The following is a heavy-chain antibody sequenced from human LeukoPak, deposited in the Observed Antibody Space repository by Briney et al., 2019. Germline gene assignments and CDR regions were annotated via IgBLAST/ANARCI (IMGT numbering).Heavy chain of an antibody. J-gene: IGHJ1*01. CDR1: GFTFDDYG. V-gene: IGHV3-20*04. CDR2: ISWNGGST. Sequence: GGSLRLSCAASGFTFDDYGMSWVRQAPGKGLEWVSFISWNGGSTGYADSVKGRFTISRDNAKNSLYLQMNSLRAEDTAVYYCAGDYHYDYVWGSYVGSFQHWGQGTLVTVSS. D-gene: IGHD3-16*01. CDR3: AGDYHYDYVWGSYVGSFQH.